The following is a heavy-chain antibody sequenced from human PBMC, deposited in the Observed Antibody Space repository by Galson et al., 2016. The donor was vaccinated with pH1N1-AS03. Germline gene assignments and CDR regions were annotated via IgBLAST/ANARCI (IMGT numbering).Heavy chain of an antibody. CDR3: ARDRHYDSSGRYFYESEH. CDR2: IHPIFGTP. V-gene: IGHV1-69*13. D-gene: IGHD3-22*01. CDR1: GGTFGNYA. Sequence: SVKVSCKASGGTFGNYAISWIRQAPGQGLEWMGAIHPIFGTPSYAQKFQGRLMVTADDSTSAAYMELSSLTSEDTAIYYCARDRHYDSSGRYFYESEHWGQGTLVIVSS. J-gene: IGHJ4*02.